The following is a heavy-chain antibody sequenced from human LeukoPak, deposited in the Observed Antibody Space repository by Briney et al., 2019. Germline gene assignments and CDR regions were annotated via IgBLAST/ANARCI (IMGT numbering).Heavy chain of an antibody. Sequence: PGGSLRLSCAASGFTVSDNFMSWVRQAPGKGLEWVSIIHGDGNTYYIHSVKGRFTISRDTSKNTLSLQMNSLRAEDTAVYYCVSHSNILTNYCFDYWGQGALVTVSS. D-gene: IGHD3-9*01. CDR3: VSHSNILTNYCFDY. J-gene: IGHJ4*02. CDR1: GFTVSDNF. CDR2: IHGDGNT. V-gene: IGHV3-53*01.